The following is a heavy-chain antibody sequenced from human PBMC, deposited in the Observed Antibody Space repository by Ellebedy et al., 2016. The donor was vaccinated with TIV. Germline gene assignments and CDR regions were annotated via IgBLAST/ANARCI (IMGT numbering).Heavy chain of an antibody. CDR2: INPSGGST. Sequence: ASVKVSXKASGGTFTSYYMHWVRQAPGQGLEWMGIINPSGGSTSYAQKFQGRVTMTRDTSTSTVYMELSSLRSEDTAVYYCARDWDYYDSSGLFDYWGQGTLVTVSS. J-gene: IGHJ4*02. CDR1: GGTFTSYY. V-gene: IGHV1-46*01. CDR3: ARDWDYYDSSGLFDY. D-gene: IGHD3-22*01.